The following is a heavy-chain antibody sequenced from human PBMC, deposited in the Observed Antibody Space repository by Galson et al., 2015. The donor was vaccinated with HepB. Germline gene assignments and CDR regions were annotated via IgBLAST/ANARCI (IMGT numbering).Heavy chain of an antibody. V-gene: IGHV3-33*01. D-gene: IGHD3-3*01. J-gene: IGHJ6*02. CDR3: ARDFWSGYPRSYGMDV. Sequence: SLRLSCAASGFTFSSYGMHWVRQAPGKGLEWVAVIWYDGSNKYYADSVKGRFTISRDNSKNTLYLQMNSLRAEDTAVYYCARDFWSGYPRSYGMDVWGQGTTVTVSS. CDR2: IWYDGSNK. CDR1: GFTFSSYG.